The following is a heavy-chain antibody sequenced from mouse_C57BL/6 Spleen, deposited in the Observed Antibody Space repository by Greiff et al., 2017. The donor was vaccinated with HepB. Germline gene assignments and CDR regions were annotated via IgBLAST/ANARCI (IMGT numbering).Heavy chain of an antibody. D-gene: IGHD2-5*01. CDR2: IDPETGGT. J-gene: IGHJ2*01. CDR1: GYTFTDYE. CDR3: TRPWGSNYDYFDY. V-gene: IGHV1-15*01. Sequence: VKLLESGAELVRPGASVTLSCKASGYTFTDYEMHWVKQTPVHGLEWIGAIDPETGGTAYNQKFKGKAILTADKSSSTAYMELRSLTSEDSAVYYCTRPWGSNYDYFDYWGQGTTLTVSS.